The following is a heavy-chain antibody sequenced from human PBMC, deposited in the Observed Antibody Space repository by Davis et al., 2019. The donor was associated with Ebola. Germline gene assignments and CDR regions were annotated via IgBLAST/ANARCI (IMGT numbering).Heavy chain of an antibody. D-gene: IGHD3-10*01. Sequence: GESLKISCAASDFSVSDNFICWVRLAPGRGPEWVSIIYSDDNTKYSDSVKGRFTISSDNSRNTVFLQMNSLRPDDTAVYCCASTRSSLGYPFGFWGQGTL. J-gene: IGHJ4*02. CDR1: DFSVSDNF. CDR2: IYSDDNT. V-gene: IGHV3-53*05. CDR3: ASTRSSLGYPFGF.